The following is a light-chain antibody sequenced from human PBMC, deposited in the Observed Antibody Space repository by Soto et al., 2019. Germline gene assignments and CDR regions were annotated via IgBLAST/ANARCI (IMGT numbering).Light chain of an antibody. V-gene: IGKV1-39*01. CDR1: QGISNY. CDR2: AAS. CDR3: QQSYSTLTLT. Sequence: DLQMTQSPSSLSASVGDRVTMTCRSSQGISNYLAWYQQKPGKVPKLLIYAASTLQSGVPSRFSGSGSGTDFTLTISSLQPQDFATYYCQQSYSTLTLTFGGGTKGDI. J-gene: IGKJ4*01.